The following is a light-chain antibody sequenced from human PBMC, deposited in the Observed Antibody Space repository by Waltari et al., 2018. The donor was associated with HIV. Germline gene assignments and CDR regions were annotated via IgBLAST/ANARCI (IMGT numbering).Light chain of an antibody. CDR3: QQYGSSPPYT. CDR2: GAS. CDR1: QSVSISY. V-gene: IGKV3-20*01. J-gene: IGKJ2*01. Sequence: EIVLTQSPGTLSLSPGERATLSGRASQSVSISYLAWYQKKPGQAPRFLIYGASSRATGIPDKFSGSVSGTDFTLTISRLEPEDFAVYYCQQYGSSPPYTFGQGTKLEIK.